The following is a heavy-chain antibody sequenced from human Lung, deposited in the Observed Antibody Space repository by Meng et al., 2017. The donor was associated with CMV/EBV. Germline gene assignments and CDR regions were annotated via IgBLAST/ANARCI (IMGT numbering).Heavy chain of an antibody. Sequence: SXRLXXTASGFSFGDYAMSWVRQAPGKGLEWVGFIRSKVYGGTIEYAASVKGRFIISRDDSKSIAYLEMNSPKTEDTAVYYCGVTTYYYYGMDVWGQGTTVXVSS. CDR1: GFSFGDYA. V-gene: IGHV3-49*04. CDR3: GVTTYYYYGMDV. J-gene: IGHJ6*02. CDR2: IRSKVYGGTI. D-gene: IGHD3-3*01.